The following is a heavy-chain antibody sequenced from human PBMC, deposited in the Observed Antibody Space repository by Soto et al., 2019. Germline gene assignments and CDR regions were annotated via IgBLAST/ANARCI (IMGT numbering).Heavy chain of an antibody. CDR2: VTAGGDNT. Sequence: EVQLLESGGGLVQPGGSLRLSCAASGFTFSSYAMTWVRQTPGQGLRWVSTVTAGGDNTYHADSVKGRFTISRDTSKNTLYLQRNSRRVEDTAIYHCARLYSRAYDIWGQGTMVTVSS. CDR3: ARLYSRAYDI. J-gene: IGHJ3*02. CDR1: GFTFSSYA. V-gene: IGHV3-23*01. D-gene: IGHD2-15*01.